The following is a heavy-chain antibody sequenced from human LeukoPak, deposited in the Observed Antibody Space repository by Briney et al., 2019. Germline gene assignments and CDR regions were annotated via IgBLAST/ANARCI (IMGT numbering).Heavy chain of an antibody. J-gene: IGHJ4*02. CDR1: GFTFSSRDW. CDR3: ARYRLVWLPAPVFDY. Sequence: GGSLRLSCVASGFTFSSRDWMTWVRQAPGKGLEWVANIKEDGSEKYYEDSVKGRFTISRDNTKNLLYLEMNRLRAEDTAVYYCARYRLVWLPAPVFDYWGQGTLVTVSS. D-gene: IGHD6-19*01. V-gene: IGHV3-7*01. CDR2: IKEDGSEK.